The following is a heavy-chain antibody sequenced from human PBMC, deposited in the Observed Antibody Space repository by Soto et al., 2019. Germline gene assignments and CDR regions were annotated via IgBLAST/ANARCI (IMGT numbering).Heavy chain of an antibody. V-gene: IGHV4-4*02. Sequence: PSETLSLTCAVSGGSISSSNWWSWVRQPPGKGLEWIGEIYHSGSTNYNPSLKSRVTISVDKSKNQFSLKLSSVTAADTAVYYCARSTSYYDSSGYYYGGYFEYWGQGTLVTVSS. D-gene: IGHD3-22*01. CDR2: IYHSGST. J-gene: IGHJ4*02. CDR3: ARSTSYYDSSGYYYGGYFEY. CDR1: GGSISSSNW.